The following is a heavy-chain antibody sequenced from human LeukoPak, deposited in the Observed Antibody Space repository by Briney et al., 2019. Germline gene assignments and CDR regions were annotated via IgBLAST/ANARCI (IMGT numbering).Heavy chain of an antibody. V-gene: IGHV3-23*01. D-gene: IGHD3-10*02. Sequence: PGGSLRLSCAASGFTFFTYTMSWVRQTPGRRLEWVSAVSGSGDNTYYEDSMKGRFTVSRDNSKNTLYLQMNSLRAEDTAVYYCARGSNMLPPALDFWGQGTLVTVSS. J-gene: IGHJ4*02. CDR2: VSGSGDNT. CDR3: ARGSNMLPPALDF. CDR1: GFTFFTYT.